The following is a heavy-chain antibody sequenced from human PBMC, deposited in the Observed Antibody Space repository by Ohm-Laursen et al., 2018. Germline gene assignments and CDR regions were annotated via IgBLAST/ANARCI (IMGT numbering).Heavy chain of an antibody. J-gene: IGHJ6*02. Sequence: GTLSLTCSVSGGSVSSSSYYWSWIRQPPGKGLEWIGYIYYSGSTNYNPSLKSRVTISVDTSKNQFSLKLSSVTAADTALYYCARIESDSGGYWYFGMDVWGQGTTVTVSS. D-gene: IGHD3-22*01. V-gene: IGHV4-61*01. CDR2: IYYSGST. CDR1: GGSVSSSSYY. CDR3: ARIESDSGGYWYFGMDV.